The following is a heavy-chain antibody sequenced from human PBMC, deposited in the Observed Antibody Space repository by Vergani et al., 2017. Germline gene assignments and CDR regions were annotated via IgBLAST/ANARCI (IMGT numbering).Heavy chain of an antibody. CDR2: ISSNGGST. Sequence: VQLVESGGGLVQPGGSLRLSCSASGFTFSSYAMHWVRQAPGKGLEYVSAISSNGGSTYYADSVKGRFTISRDNSKNTLYLQMNSLRAEDTAVYYCASSLHSGSYGGFGYWGQGTLVTVSS. D-gene: IGHD1-26*01. CDR3: ASSLHSGSYGGFGY. V-gene: IGHV3-64*04. J-gene: IGHJ4*02. CDR1: GFTFSSYA.